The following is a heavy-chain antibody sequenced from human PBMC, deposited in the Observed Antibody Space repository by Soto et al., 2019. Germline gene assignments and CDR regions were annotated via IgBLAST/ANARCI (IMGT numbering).Heavy chain of an antibody. J-gene: IGHJ4*02. V-gene: IGHV4-31*03. CDR1: GGSISSGGYY. D-gene: IGHD3-22*01. CDR2: IYYSGST. CDR3: ARESYDSSSYVLDY. Sequence: PSETLSLTCTVSGGSISSGGYYWSWIRQHPGKGLEWIGYIYYSGSTYYNPSLKSRVTISVDTSKNQFSLKLSSVTAADTAVYYCARESYDSSSYVLDYWGQGTLVTVSS.